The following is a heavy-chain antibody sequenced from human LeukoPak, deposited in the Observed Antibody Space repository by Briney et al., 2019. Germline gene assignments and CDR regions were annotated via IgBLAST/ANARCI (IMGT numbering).Heavy chain of an antibody. CDR3: AKTIVGPNVFDI. CDR2: IKEDGREK. D-gene: IGHD1-26*01. Sequence: GGSLRLSCVASRFSFSSHWMTWVRQAPGKGLEWVANIKEDGREKYYADSVKGRFTISRDNAKNSPYLQMNSLRGEDTAVYYCAKTIVGPNVFDIWGQGTLVTVSS. J-gene: IGHJ3*02. CDR1: RFSFSSHW. V-gene: IGHV3-7*01.